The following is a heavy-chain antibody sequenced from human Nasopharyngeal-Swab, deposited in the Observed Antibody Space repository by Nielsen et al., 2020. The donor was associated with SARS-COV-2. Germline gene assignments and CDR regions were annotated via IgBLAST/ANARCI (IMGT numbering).Heavy chain of an antibody. CDR2: VSYDGSKK. V-gene: IGHV3-30*18. Sequence: LSLTCAASGFTFSSYGIHWVRQAPGKGLEWVAVVSYDGSKKYYADSVKGRFTISRDNSKNTLYLQMNGLRAEDTAVYYCAKDGQQLAFDYWGQGTLVTVSS. D-gene: IGHD6-13*01. CDR3: AKDGQQLAFDY. J-gene: IGHJ4*02. CDR1: GFTFSSYG.